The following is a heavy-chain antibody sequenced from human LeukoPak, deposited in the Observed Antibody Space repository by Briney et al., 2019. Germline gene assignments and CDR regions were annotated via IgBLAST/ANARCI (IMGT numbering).Heavy chain of an antibody. V-gene: IGHV3-23*01. D-gene: IGHD6-19*01. J-gene: IGHJ4*02. CDR3: ARGMTPSSGRYYFDY. Sequence: GGSLRLSCAASGFTFSSYAMNWVRQAPGKGLEWVSTISGSGVSTYYADSVKGRFTISRANSKNTLYLQMDSLRAEDTAVYYCARGMTPSSGRYYFDYWGQGTLVTVSS. CDR2: ISGSGVST. CDR1: GFTFSSYA.